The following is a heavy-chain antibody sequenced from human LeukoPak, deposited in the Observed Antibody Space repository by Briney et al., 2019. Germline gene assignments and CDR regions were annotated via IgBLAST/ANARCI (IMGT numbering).Heavy chain of an antibody. Sequence: GGSLRLSCAASGFTFSSYWMSWVRQAPGRGLEWVANIKQDGSEKYYVDSVKGRFTISRDNAKNSLYLQMNSLRAEDTAVYYCARDAGYGYDRFDYWGQGTQVTVSS. CDR1: GFTFSSYW. V-gene: IGHV3-7*01. CDR2: IKQDGSEK. D-gene: IGHD5-18*01. CDR3: ARDAGYGYDRFDY. J-gene: IGHJ4*02.